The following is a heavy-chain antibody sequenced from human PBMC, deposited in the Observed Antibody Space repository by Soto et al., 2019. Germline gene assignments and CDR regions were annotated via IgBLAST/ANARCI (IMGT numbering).Heavy chain of an antibody. J-gene: IGHJ6*02. CDR1: GFTFSSYV. CDR2: ISGSGGST. CDR3: AKEGSSWNYYYYGMDV. Sequence: EVQLLESGGGLVQPGGSLRLSCAASGFTFSSYVMSWVRQAPGKGLEWVSAISGSGGSTYYADSVKGRFTISRDNSKNTLYLQMNSLRAEDTAVYYCAKEGSSWNYYYYGMDVWGQGNPGHRLL. D-gene: IGHD6-13*01. V-gene: IGHV3-23*01.